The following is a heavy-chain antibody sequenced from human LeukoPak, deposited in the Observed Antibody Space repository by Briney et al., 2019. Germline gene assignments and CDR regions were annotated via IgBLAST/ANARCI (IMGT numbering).Heavy chain of an antibody. J-gene: IGHJ4*02. D-gene: IGHD6-13*01. CDR2: INHSGST. Sequence: SETLSLTCTVSGGSISSYYWSWIRQPPGKGLEWIGEINHSGSTNYNPSLKSRVTISVDTSKNQFSLKLSSVTAADTAVYYCARGRFTKVAAADNRGDFDYWGQGTLVTVSS. CDR1: GGSISSYY. CDR3: ARGRFTKVAAADNRGDFDY. V-gene: IGHV4-34*01.